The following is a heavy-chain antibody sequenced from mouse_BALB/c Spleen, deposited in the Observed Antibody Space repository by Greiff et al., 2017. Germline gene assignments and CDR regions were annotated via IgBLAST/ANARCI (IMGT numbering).Heavy chain of an antibody. D-gene: IGHD2-4*01. J-gene: IGHJ3*01. CDR2: ISSGGSYT. CDR3: ARQRDYDVFAY. V-gene: IGHV5-6*01. Sequence: EVQGVESGGDLVKPGGSLKLSCAASGFTFSSYGMPWVRQTPDKRLEWVATISSGGSYTYYPDSVKGRFTISRDNAKNTLYLQMSSLKSEDTAMYYCARQRDYDVFAYWGQGTLVTVSA. CDR1: GFTFSSYG.